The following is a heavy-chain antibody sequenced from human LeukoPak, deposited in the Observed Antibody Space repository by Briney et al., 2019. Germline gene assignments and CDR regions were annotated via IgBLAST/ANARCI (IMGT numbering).Heavy chain of an antibody. J-gene: IGHJ4*02. CDR1: GFTFSSYS. V-gene: IGHV3-21*01. Sequence: GGSLRFSCAASGFTFSSYSMNWVRQAPGKGLEWVSSISSSSSYIYYADSVKGRFTISRDNAKNSLYLQMNSLRAEDTAVYYCARDLSMRMGATNLFDYWGQGTLVTVSS. CDR2: ISSSSSYI. CDR3: ARDLSMRMGATNLFDY. D-gene: IGHD1-26*01.